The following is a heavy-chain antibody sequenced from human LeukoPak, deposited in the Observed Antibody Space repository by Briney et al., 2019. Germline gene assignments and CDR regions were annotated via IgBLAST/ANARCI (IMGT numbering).Heavy chain of an antibody. V-gene: IGHV4-34*01. CDR1: GASFSGYY. CDR3: ARTLDTSGYFRNFDY. D-gene: IGHD3-22*01. CDR2: ISHSGGT. Sequence: SETLSLTCAIYGASFSGYYWTWIRQPPGKGLEWIGEISHSGGTNYNPSLKSRVTISADTSKNQFSLTLSYMTAADTAVYYCARTLDTSGYFRNFDYWGQGSLVTVSS. J-gene: IGHJ4*02.